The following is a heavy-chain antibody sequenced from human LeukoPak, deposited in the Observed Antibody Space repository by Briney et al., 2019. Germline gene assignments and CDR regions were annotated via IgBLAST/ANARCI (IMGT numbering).Heavy chain of an antibody. CDR2: ISGSGGST. J-gene: IGHJ4*02. D-gene: IGHD3-22*01. CDR3: ARDTPYDSSGYGFDY. CDR1: GLTFSDDS. V-gene: IGHV3-21*04. Sequence: PGGSLRLSCTASGLTFSDDSMNWVRQAPGKGLEWVSAISGSGGSTYYADSVKGRFTISRDNAKNSLYLQMNSLRAEDTALYYCARDTPYDSSGYGFDYWGQGTLVTVSS.